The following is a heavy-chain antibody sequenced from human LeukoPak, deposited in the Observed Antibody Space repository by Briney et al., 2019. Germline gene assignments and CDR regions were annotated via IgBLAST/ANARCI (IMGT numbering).Heavy chain of an antibody. Sequence: GGSLRLSCAASGFTFSSYAMSWVRQAPGKGLEWVSAISGSGGSTYYADSVKGRLTISRDNAKNSLYLQMNSLRAEDTAVYYCARDEYYYGMDVWGQGTTVTVSS. CDR2: ISGSGGST. J-gene: IGHJ6*02. V-gene: IGHV3-23*01. CDR3: ARDEYYYGMDV. CDR1: GFTFSSYA.